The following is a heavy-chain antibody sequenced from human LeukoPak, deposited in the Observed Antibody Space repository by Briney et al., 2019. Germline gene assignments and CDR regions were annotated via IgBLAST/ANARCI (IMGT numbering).Heavy chain of an antibody. CDR1: GFTFSSSA. CDR3: TRERGDWKGAFDI. Sequence: PGGSLRLSCSASGFTFSSSAMHWVRQAPGKGLVWVSRFNSDGSSTSYADSVKGRFTISRDNAKNTLYLQMNSLRAEDTAVYYCTRERGDWKGAFDIWGQGTMVTVSS. CDR2: FNSDGSST. D-gene: IGHD2-21*02. V-gene: IGHV3-74*01. J-gene: IGHJ3*02.